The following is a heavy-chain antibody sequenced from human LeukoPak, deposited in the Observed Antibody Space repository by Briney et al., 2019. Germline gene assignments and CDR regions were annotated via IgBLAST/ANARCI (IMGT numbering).Heavy chain of an antibody. D-gene: IGHD4-17*01. Sequence: PAASVKVSCKASGGTFSSYAISWVRQAPGQGLEWMGGIIPIFGTANYAQKFQGRVTITADESTSTAYMELSGLRSEDTAVYYCARDGGYGDDRGDWFDPWGQGTLVTVSS. CDR3: ARDGGYGDDRGDWFDP. J-gene: IGHJ5*02. CDR2: IIPIFGTA. V-gene: IGHV1-69*01. CDR1: GGTFSSYA.